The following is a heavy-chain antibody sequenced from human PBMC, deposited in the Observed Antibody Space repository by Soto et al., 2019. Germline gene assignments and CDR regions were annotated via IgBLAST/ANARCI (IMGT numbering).Heavy chain of an antibody. J-gene: IGHJ4*02. V-gene: IGHV2-5*02. CDR2: IYWDDDK. D-gene: IGHD1-1*01. Sequence: GSGPTLVNPTQTLTLTCTFSGFSLSTSGVGVGWIRQPPGKALEWLALIYWDDDKRYSPSLKTRLTITKDTSKNQVVLTVTNMDPVDTATYYCAHIDTERRKQIQPTNTFDYWGQGTLVTVSS. CDR1: GFSLSTSGVG. CDR3: AHIDTERRKQIQPTNTFDY.